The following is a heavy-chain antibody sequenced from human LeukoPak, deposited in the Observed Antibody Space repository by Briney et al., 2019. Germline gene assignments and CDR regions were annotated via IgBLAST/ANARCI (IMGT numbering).Heavy chain of an antibody. J-gene: IGHJ4*02. CDR1: GFTFSSYA. V-gene: IGHV3-23*01. CDR3: AKWAVSGRGFDY. CDR2: ITGSGGST. Sequence: PGGSLRLSCAASGFTFSSYAVSWVRQAPGKGLEWVSDITGSGGSTHYAHSVKGRFTISRDNSKNTLYLQMNSLRAEDTAVYYCAKWAVSGRGFDYWGQGTLVTVSS. D-gene: IGHD6-19*01.